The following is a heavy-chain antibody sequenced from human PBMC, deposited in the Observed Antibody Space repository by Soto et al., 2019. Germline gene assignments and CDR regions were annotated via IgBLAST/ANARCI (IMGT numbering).Heavy chain of an antibody. CDR1: GFTFSFYG. CDR3: AKDDVGPTGILGSSVYYFDY. Sequence: QLGGSLRLSCAASGFTFSFYGIHWVRQAPGKGLEWVAVIWNDDNNRFYVDSVKGRFTISRDSSKNTLYLQMNSLRAEDTAVYYCAKDDVGPTGILGSSVYYFDYWGQGTLVTVSS. CDR2: IWNDDNNR. J-gene: IGHJ4*02. V-gene: IGHV3-33*06. D-gene: IGHD3-10*01.